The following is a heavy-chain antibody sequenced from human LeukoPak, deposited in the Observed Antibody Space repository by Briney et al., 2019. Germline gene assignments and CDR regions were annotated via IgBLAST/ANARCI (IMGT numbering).Heavy chain of an antibody. CDR2: ISAYNGNT. J-gene: IGHJ4*02. Sequence: GASVKVSCKASGYTFTSYGISWVRQAPGQGLEWMGWISAYNGNTNYAQKLQGRVTMTTDTSTSTAYMELRSLRSDDTAVYYCARDSSSWSAGYAEFSYWGQGTLVTVSS. V-gene: IGHV1-18*01. D-gene: IGHD6-13*01. CDR3: ARDSSSWSAGYAEFSY. CDR1: GYTFTSYG.